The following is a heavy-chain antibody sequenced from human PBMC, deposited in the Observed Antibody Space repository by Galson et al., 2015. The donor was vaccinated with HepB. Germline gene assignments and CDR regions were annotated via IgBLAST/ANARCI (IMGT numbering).Heavy chain of an antibody. CDR1: GFTFGDYT. J-gene: IGHJ4*02. Sequence: SLRLSCAGSGFTFGDYTMSWFRQAPGKGLEWVGSIRSKAHGGTTECVASVKGKFTISRHDPKSIAYLQINSLTTEDTAMYYCTGDRKGGYGPFDYWGQGTLVTVSS. D-gene: IGHD5-12*01. V-gene: IGHV3-49*03. CDR2: IRSKAHGGTT. CDR3: TGDRKGGYGPFDY.